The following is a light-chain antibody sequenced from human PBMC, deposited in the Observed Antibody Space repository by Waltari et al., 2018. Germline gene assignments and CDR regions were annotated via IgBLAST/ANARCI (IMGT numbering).Light chain of an antibody. V-gene: IGKV4-1*01. J-gene: IGKJ3*01. CDR2: WAS. CDR3: QQYYSIPSN. CDR1: QSVLYSSNNKNY. Sequence: DIVMTQSPDSLAVSLGERATINCKSSQSVLYSSNNKNYLAWYQQKPGQPPKLLIYWASTRESGVPDRFSGSGSGTDFTLTISSLQAEDVAVYYCQQYYSIPSNFGPGTKVDIK.